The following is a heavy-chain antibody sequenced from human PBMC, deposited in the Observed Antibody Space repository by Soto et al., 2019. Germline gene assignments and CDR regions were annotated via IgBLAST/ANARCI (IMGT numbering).Heavy chain of an antibody. CDR2: IITMFNTA. CDR3: ARHYPTALSGAGWFDT. CDR1: GGSDVFNNYP. V-gene: IGHV1-69*01. Sequence: QVQLVQSGAEIKKPASSVKVSCKASGGSDVFNNYPVSWVRQAPGQGLEWMGAIITMFNTADYAQRFLGRVTITADEFTRTVYMELTSLTSDDTAVYYCARHYPTALSGAGWFDTWGQGTLVTVSS. J-gene: IGHJ5*02. D-gene: IGHD2-8*02.